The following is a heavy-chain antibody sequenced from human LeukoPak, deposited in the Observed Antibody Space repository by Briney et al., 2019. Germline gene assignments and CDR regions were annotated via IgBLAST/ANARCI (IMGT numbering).Heavy chain of an antibody. CDR3: ARDPGGYFDS. D-gene: IGHD3-10*01. CDR1: GGTFSSYD. Sequence: SVKVSCKASGGTFSSYDFSWVRQAPGQGLEWMGGIIPVFGSTNYAQKFQGRVRITMDESTGTVYMELSSLRSEDTAVYYCARDPGGYFDSWGQGTLVTVSS. J-gene: IGHJ4*02. CDR2: IIPVFGST. V-gene: IGHV1-69*05.